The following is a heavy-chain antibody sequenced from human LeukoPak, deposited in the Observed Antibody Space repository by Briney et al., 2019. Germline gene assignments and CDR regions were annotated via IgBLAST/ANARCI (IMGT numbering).Heavy chain of an antibody. CDR1: GFTFSDYY. Sequence: GGSLRLSCAASGFTFSDYYMSWIRQAPGKGLEWVSYISSSGSTIYYADSVRGRFTISRDNAKNSLYLQVNSLRAEDTAVYYCARRPLTAAGHEFYFDYWGQGTLVTVSS. CDR3: ARRPLTAAGHEFYFDY. J-gene: IGHJ4*02. CDR2: ISSSGSTI. V-gene: IGHV3-11*04. D-gene: IGHD6-13*01.